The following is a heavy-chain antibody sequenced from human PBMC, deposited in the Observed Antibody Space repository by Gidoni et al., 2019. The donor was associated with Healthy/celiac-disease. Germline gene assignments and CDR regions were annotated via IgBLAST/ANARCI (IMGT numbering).Heavy chain of an antibody. CDR3: ARVFGCSSTSCYNADAFDI. CDR1: GFTFSSYR. CDR2: IKQDGSEK. Sequence: EVQLVESGGGLVQPGGSLRLSCAASGFTFSSYRMSWVRQAPGKGLDWVANIKQDGSEKCYVDSVKGRFTISRDNAKNSLYLQMNSLRAEDTAVYYCARVFGCSSTSCYNADAFDIWGQGTMVTVSS. D-gene: IGHD2-2*02. V-gene: IGHV3-7*04. J-gene: IGHJ3*02.